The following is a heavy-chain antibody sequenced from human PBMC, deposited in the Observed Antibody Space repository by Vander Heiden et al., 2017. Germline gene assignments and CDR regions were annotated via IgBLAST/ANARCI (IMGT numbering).Heavy chain of an antibody. CDR1: GFTVSSNY. CDR2: IYSGGST. Sequence: EVQLVESGGGLIQPGGSLRLSCAASGFTVSSNYMSWVRQAPGKGLEWVSVIYSGGSTYYADAVKGRFTISRDNSKNTLYLKMKSLRAEDTAVYYCARGTTVTLEFDYWGQGTLVTVYS. D-gene: IGHD4-17*01. J-gene: IGHJ4*02. CDR3: ARGTTVTLEFDY. V-gene: IGHV3-53*01.